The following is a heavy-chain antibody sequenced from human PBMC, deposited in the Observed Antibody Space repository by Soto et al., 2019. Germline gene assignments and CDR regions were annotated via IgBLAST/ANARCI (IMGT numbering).Heavy chain of an antibody. V-gene: IGHV4-59*01. CDR3: AGLRGYAGSPIDY. J-gene: IGHJ4*02. CDR1: GDSIISGY. Sequence: QVQLQESGPGLVKPSETLSLTCTVSGDSIISGYWSWIRQPPGKGLEWIGYISYSGNTNYNPSLKSRVTMSVDTPKNQFSLRLSSVTTADTAVYYCAGLRGYAGSPIDYWGQGTLVTVSS. D-gene: IGHD2-15*01. CDR2: ISYSGNT.